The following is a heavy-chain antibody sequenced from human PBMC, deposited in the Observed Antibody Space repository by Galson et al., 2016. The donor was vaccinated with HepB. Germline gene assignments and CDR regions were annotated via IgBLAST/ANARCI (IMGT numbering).Heavy chain of an antibody. D-gene: IGHD6-6*01. CDR3: ARVAPQVDRYYYGMDV. CDR1: GDSVSSNSAA. J-gene: IGHJ6*02. V-gene: IGHV6-1*01. CDR2: TYYRSKWHN. Sequence: CAISGDSVSSNSAAWNSIRQSPSRGLAWLGRTYYRSKWHNDYAESVISRITLNPDTSNNQFSLHLTSVTPEDTAVYYCARVAPQVDRYYYGMDVWGQGTTVTVSS.